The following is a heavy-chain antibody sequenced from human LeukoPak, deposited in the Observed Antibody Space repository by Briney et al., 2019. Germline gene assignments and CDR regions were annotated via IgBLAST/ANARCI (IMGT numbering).Heavy chain of an antibody. V-gene: IGHV3-30*03. CDR3: ARETWLHPLDF. J-gene: IGHJ4*02. D-gene: IGHD5-12*01. CDR2: VSYDGTKR. CDR1: GFTFSSYS. Sequence: PGGSLRLSCAASGFTFSSYSMNWVRQAPGKGLEWVAVVSYDGTKRYYADSVKGRFTISRDNSRNSLSLQMNSLRLEDTALYYCARETWLHPLDFWGQGTLVTVSS.